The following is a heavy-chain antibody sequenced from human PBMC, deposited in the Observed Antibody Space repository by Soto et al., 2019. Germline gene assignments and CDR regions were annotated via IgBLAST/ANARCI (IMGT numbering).Heavy chain of an antibody. CDR2: ISGSGGST. J-gene: IGHJ4*02. CDR3: AKDWTGGYYDSSSFDY. Sequence: LSLTCAASGFTFSSYAMSWVRQAPGKGLEWVSAISGSGGSTYYADSVKGRFTISRDNSKNTLYLQMNRLRAEDTAVYYCAKDWTGGYYDSSSFDYWGQGTLVTVSS. V-gene: IGHV3-23*01. CDR1: GFTFSSYA. D-gene: IGHD3-22*01.